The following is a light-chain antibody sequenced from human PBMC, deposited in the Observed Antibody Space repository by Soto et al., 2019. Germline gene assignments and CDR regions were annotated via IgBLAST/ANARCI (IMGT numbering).Light chain of an antibody. V-gene: IGLV2-14*01. CDR1: SSDLGGYNY. CDR2: EVS. Sequence: QSVLTQPASVSGSPGQSITVSCTGTSSDLGGYNYVSWYHHHPGKAPKLMIYEVSNRPSGVPNRFSGSKSGNTASLTISGLQAEDEAEYYCSSYTSSDTLVFGTGTKVTVL. J-gene: IGLJ1*01. CDR3: SSYTSSDTLV.